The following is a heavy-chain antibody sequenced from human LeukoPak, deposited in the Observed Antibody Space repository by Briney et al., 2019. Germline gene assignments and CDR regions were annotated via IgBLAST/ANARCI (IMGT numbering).Heavy chain of an antibody. CDR3: ARDTWDSSGYYYVTPIDY. Sequence: GGSLRLSCAASGFTFSSYSMNWVRQAPGKGLEWVSSISSSSYIYYADSVKGRFTISRDNAENSLYLQMNSLRAEDTAVYYCARDTWDSSGYYYVTPIDYWGQGTLVTVSS. J-gene: IGHJ4*02. V-gene: IGHV3-21*01. D-gene: IGHD3-22*01. CDR1: GFTFSSYS. CDR2: ISSSSYI.